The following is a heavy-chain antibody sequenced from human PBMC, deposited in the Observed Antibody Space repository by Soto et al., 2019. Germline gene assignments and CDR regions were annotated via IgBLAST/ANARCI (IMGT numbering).Heavy chain of an antibody. D-gene: IGHD6-13*01. CDR3: ARGGYSSSWRLDY. Sequence: QVQLVQSGAEVKKPGSSVKVSCKASGYSFSDYEINWVRQAAGQGLEWMGGIMPFIAKTDYAQKFQDRVTITADESTSTAYMELSSLRSDDTAVYYCARGGYSSSWRLDYWGQGTLITVSS. CDR1: GYSFSDYE. V-gene: IGHV1-69*01. J-gene: IGHJ4*02. CDR2: IMPFIAKT.